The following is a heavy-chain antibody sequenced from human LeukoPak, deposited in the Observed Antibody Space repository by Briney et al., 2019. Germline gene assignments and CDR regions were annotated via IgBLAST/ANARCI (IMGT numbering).Heavy chain of an antibody. CDR2: IYTSGST. V-gene: IGHV4-4*07. Sequence: PSETLSLTCTISSGSISSNYWSWLRQPAGKGLEWIGRIYTSGSTNYNPSLKSRVTMSVDTSKNQFSLKLSSVTAEDTAVYYCAKDRSYGYYFDYWGQGTLVTVSS. CDR1: SGSISSNY. D-gene: IGHD5-18*01. J-gene: IGHJ4*02. CDR3: AKDRSYGYYFDY.